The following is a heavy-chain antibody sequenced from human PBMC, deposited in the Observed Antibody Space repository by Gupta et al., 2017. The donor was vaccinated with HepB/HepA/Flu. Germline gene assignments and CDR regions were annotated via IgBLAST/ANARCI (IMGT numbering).Heavy chain of an antibody. J-gene: IGHJ6*03. D-gene: IGHD5-12*01. CDR1: GFTFSNAW. Sequence: EVQLVESGGGLVKPGGSLRLSCAASGFTFSNAWMSWVRQAPGKGLEWVGRNKSKTDGGTTDYAAPVKGRFTISRDDSKNTLYLQMNSLKTEDTAGYYCTTLDPKGWLRYYYYYYMDGWGKGTTGTVSS. V-gene: IGHV3-15*01. CDR3: TTLDPKGWLRYYYYYYMDG. CDR2: NKSKTDGGTT.